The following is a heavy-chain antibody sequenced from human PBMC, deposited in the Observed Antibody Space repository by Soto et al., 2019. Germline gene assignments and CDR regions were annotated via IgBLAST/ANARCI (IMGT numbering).Heavy chain of an antibody. V-gene: IGHV3-23*01. D-gene: IGHD1-26*01. Sequence: EVQLLESGGGLVQPGGSLRLSCAASGFTFSSYAMSWVRQAPGKGLEWVSAISGSGGSTYYADSVKGRFTISRDNSKNTLYLQMNSLRAEDTAVYYCAKDPVGATSSRGAAFDYWGQGTLVTVSS. CDR2: ISGSGGST. CDR1: GFTFSSYA. CDR3: AKDPVGATSSRGAAFDY. J-gene: IGHJ4*02.